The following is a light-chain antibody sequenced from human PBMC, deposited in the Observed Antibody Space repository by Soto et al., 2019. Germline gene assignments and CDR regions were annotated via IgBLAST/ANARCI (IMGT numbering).Light chain of an antibody. CDR3: SSYTTSSTLGYV. J-gene: IGLJ1*01. Sequence: QSALTQPASVSGSPGQSITISCTGTSSDVGGYNYVSWYQQHPGKAPTLMIYEVSNRFSGVSNRFSGSKSGNTASLTISGLQAEDEADYYCSSYTTSSTLGYVFGTGTKLTVL. CDR2: EVS. CDR1: SSDVGGYNY. V-gene: IGLV2-14*01.